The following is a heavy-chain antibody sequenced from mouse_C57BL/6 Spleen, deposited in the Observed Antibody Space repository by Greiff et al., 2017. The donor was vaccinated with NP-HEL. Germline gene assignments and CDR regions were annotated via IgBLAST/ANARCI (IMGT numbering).Heavy chain of an antibody. CDR2: ISYDGSN. Sequence: EVKLQESGPGLVKPSQSLSLTCSVTGYSITSGYYWNWIRQFPGNKLEWMGYISYDGSNNYNPSLKNRISITRDTSKNQFFLKLNSVTTEDTATYYCARVGITTVASRAMDYWGQGTSVTVSS. CDR3: ARVGITTVASRAMDY. D-gene: IGHD1-1*01. V-gene: IGHV3-6*01. J-gene: IGHJ4*01. CDR1: GYSITSGYY.